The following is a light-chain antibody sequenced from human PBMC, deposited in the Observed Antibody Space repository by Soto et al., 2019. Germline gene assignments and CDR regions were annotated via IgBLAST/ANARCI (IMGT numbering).Light chain of an antibody. CDR2: WAS. CDR1: QSGLYSSNNKNY. Sequence: DIVMTQSPDSLAVSLGERATINCKSSQSGLYSSNNKNYLAWYQQKPGQPPKLLIYWASTRESGVPDRFSGSGSGTDFTLTISSLQAEDVAFYYCQQYYSTPPTFGQGTKVEIK. J-gene: IGKJ1*01. V-gene: IGKV4-1*01. CDR3: QQYYSTPPT.